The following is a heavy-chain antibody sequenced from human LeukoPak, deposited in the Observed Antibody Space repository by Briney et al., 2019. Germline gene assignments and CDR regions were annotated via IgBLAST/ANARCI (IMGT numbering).Heavy chain of an antibody. Sequence: GGSLRLSCAASGFTFSSYSMNWVRQAPGKGLEWVSSISSSSSYIYYADSVKGRFTISRDNVKNSLYLRMNSLRAEDTAVYYCARDYSGTYYGAFDIWGRGTMVTVSS. CDR2: ISSSSSYI. J-gene: IGHJ3*02. CDR3: ARDYSGTYYGAFDI. V-gene: IGHV3-21*04. CDR1: GFTFSSYS. D-gene: IGHD1-26*01.